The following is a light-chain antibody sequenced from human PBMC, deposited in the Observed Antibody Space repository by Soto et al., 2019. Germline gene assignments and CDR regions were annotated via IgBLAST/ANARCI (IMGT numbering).Light chain of an antibody. CDR2: GVS. CDR3: QQRSNWPPT. V-gene: IGKV3D-20*02. J-gene: IGKJ1*01. CDR1: QSVSGSD. Sequence: EVVLTQSPGTLSLSPGERATLSCRASQSVSGSDLAWYQQKPGQAPRLLISGVSNRATGTPDRFSGSGSGTDFTLTISSLEPEDFAVYYCQQRSNWPPTFGQGTKVDIK.